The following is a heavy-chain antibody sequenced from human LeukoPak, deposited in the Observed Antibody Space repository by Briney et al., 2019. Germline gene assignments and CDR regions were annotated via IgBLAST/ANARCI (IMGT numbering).Heavy chain of an antibody. V-gene: IGHV3-66*01. Sequence: GGSLRLSCAVSGFTVSRYYMSWVRQAPGKGLEWVSIIYSGDNTYYADSVKGRFTISRDNSKNTLYLQMNSLRVEDTAVYYCARDRGSGYDPGYFDYWGQGTLVTVSS. CDR1: GFTVSRYY. D-gene: IGHD5-12*01. J-gene: IGHJ4*02. CDR3: ARDRGSGYDPGYFDY. CDR2: IYSGDNT.